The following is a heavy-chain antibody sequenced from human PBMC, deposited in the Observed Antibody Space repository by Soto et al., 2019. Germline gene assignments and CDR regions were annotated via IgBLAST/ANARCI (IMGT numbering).Heavy chain of an antibody. CDR1: GFTFSGSA. J-gene: IGHJ3*02. CDR2: IRSKTNSYAT. D-gene: IGHD1-26*01. V-gene: IGHV3-73*01. Sequence: PGGSLRLSCAASGFTFSGSAMHWVRQASGKGLEWVGRIRSKTNSYATAYAASVKGRFTISRDDSKDTAYLQMNSLKTEDTAVYYCARGGRRSGSYADAFDIWGQGTMVTV. CDR3: ARGGRRSGSYADAFDI.